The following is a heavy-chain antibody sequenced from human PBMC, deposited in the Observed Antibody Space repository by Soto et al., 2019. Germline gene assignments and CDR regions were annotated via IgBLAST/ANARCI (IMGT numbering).Heavy chain of an antibody. CDR2: IYTSGST. CDR1: GGSISSYY. J-gene: IGHJ6*02. Sequence: QVQLQESGPGLVKPSETLSLPCTVSGGSISSYYWSWIRQPAGKGLEWIGRIYTSGSTNYNPALKSRVTISVDRSKNRFSLKLSAVTAADTAVYYCARSEGYYYYGMDVWGQGTTVTVSS. CDR3: ARSEGYYYYGMDV. V-gene: IGHV4-4*07.